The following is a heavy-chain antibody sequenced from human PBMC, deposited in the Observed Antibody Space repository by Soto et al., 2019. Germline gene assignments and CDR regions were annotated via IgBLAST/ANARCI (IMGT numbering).Heavy chain of an antibody. CDR3: ARGPPLLW. D-gene: IGHD2-21*01. J-gene: IGHJ4*02. Sequence: SETLSLTCAVSGGSISSGGYSWSWIRQPPGKGLECIGYIYHSGSTYYNPSLESRVTISVDRSKNQFSLKLSSVTAADTAVYYCARGPPLLWWSQGTLVTVSS. CDR1: GGSISSGGYS. CDR2: IYHSGST. V-gene: IGHV4-30-2*01.